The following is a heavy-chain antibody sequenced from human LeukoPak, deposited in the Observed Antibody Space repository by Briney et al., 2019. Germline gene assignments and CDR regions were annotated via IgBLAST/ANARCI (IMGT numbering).Heavy chain of an antibody. Sequence: GGSLRLSCAASGFTFSDSWMSWVRQAPGKRRGWVANMNQDGSAKGYVDSVKGRFTISRDNARNSLYLQMSSLRPEDTAVYYCATYTHWVAGDVWGQGTTVTVSS. CDR3: ATYTHWVAGDV. CDR2: MNQDGSAK. J-gene: IGHJ6*02. V-gene: IGHV3-7*01. CDR1: GFTFSDSW. D-gene: IGHD3-16*01.